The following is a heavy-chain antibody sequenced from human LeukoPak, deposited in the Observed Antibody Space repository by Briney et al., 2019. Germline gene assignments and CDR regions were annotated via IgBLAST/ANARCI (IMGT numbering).Heavy chain of an antibody. Sequence: PGGSLRLSCAASEFSVGSNYMTWVRQAPGKGLEWVSSISSSSSYIYYADSVKGRFTISRDNAKNSLYLQMNSLRAEDTAMYYCARDDYYGSGSYWGAFDIWGQGTMVTVSS. D-gene: IGHD3-10*01. CDR1: EFSVGSNY. J-gene: IGHJ3*02. CDR2: ISSSSSYI. CDR3: ARDDYYGSGSYWGAFDI. V-gene: IGHV3-21*01.